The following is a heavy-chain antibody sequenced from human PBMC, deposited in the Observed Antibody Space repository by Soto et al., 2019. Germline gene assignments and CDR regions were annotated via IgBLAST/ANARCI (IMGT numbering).Heavy chain of an antibody. CDR1: GFTFDNCG. J-gene: IGHJ5*02. V-gene: IGHV3-9*01. D-gene: IGHD1-1*01. CDR3: VQGRYPTMATPLDH. Sequence: GGSLRLSCAASGFTFDNCGMHWVRPAPGKGLEWVSGISWDSGTIGYADSVKGRFTISRDDAKNSLYLQMNSLRREDTALYYCVQGRYPTMATPLDHWGQGTLVTVSS. CDR2: ISWDSGTI.